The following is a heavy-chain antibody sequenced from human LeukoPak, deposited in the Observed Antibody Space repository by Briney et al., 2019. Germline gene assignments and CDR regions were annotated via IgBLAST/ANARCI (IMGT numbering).Heavy chain of an antibody. CDR1: GGTFSSYA. CDR3: ARGSLYYYDSSGYYYDY. D-gene: IGHD3-22*01. V-gene: IGHV1-69*13. J-gene: IGHJ4*02. Sequence: SVKVSCKASGGTFSSYAISWVRQAPGQGLEWMGGIIPIFGTANHAQKFQGRVTITADESTSTAYMELRSLRSEDTAVYYCARGSLYYYDSSGYYYDYWGQGTLVTVSS. CDR2: IIPIFGTA.